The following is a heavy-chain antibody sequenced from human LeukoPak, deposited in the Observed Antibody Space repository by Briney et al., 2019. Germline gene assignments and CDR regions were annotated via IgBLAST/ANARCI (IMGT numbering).Heavy chain of an antibody. Sequence: GGSLRLSCAASGFTFSSYAMHWVRQAPGKGLEWVAVISYDGSNKYYADSVKGRFTISRDNSKNTLYLQMNSLRAEDTAVYYCARALLLDYWGQGALVTVSS. D-gene: IGHD2/OR15-2a*01. CDR1: GFTFSSYA. CDR2: ISYDGSNK. V-gene: IGHV3-30-3*01. J-gene: IGHJ4*02. CDR3: ARALLLDY.